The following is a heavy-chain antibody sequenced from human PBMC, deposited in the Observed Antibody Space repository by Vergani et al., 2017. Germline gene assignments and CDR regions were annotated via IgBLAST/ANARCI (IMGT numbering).Heavy chain of an antibody. CDR3: AGGGEGYCSGGSCEPFDY. J-gene: IGHJ4*02. Sequence: QLQLQESGPGLVKPSETLSLTCTVSGGSISSSSYYWGWIRQPPGKGLEWIGSIYYSGSTYYNPSLKSRVTISVDTSKNQFSLKLSSVTAADTAVYYCAGGGEGYCSGGSCEPFDYWGQGTLVTVSS. CDR2: IYYSGST. D-gene: IGHD2-15*01. CDR1: GGSISSSSYY. V-gene: IGHV4-39*07.